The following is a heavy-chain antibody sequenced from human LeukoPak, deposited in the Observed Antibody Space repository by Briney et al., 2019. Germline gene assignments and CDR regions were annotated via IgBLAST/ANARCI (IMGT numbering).Heavy chain of an antibody. Sequence: GGSLRLSCAASGFTFSSYAMSWVRQAPGKGLEWVSAISGSGGSTYYADSVRSRFTISRDNSKNTLYLQMNSLRAEDTAVYYCAKLISGEFDYWGQGTLVTVSS. V-gene: IGHV3-23*01. CDR1: GFTFSSYA. CDR2: ISGSGGST. D-gene: IGHD3-10*01. J-gene: IGHJ4*02. CDR3: AKLISGEFDY.